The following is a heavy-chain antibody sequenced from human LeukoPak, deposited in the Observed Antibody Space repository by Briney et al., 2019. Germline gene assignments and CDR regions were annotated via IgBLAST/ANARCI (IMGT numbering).Heavy chain of an antibody. D-gene: IGHD6-13*01. CDR1: GGSISSYY. V-gene: IGHV4-59*01. J-gene: IGHJ6*02. Sequence: PSETLSLTCTVSGGSISSYYWSWIRQPPGKGLEWIGYIYYSGSTNYNPSLKSRVTISVDTSKNQFSLKLSSVTAADTAVYYCARSAGAANRSLWYYYGMDVWGQGTTVTVSS. CDR3: ARSAGAANRSLWYYYGMDV. CDR2: IYYSGST.